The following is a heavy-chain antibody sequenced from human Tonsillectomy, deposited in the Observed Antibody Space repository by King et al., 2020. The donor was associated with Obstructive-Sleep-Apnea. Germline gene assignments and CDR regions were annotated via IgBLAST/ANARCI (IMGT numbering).Heavy chain of an antibody. CDR1: GFTFSNAW. V-gene: IGHV3-15*01. Sequence: VQLVESGGGLVKPGGSLRLSCAASGFTFSNAWMSWVRQAPGKGLEWVGRIKSKTDGGTTDYAAPVKGRFIILRDDSKNTLYLQMNSLKTEDTAVYYCTTDGCSSTRCYDNWFDPWGQGTLVTVSS. CDR2: IKSKTDGGTT. CDR3: TTDGCSSTRCYDNWFDP. J-gene: IGHJ5*02. D-gene: IGHD2-2*01.